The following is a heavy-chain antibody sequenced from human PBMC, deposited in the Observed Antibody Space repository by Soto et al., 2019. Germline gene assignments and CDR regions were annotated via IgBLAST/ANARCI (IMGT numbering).Heavy chain of an antibody. V-gene: IGHV4-38-2*01. CDR1: GYSISSGYY. CDR3: ARAEVIAAAGYFDY. D-gene: IGHD6-13*01. Sequence: SETLSLTCAVSGYSISSGYYWGWIRQPPGKGLEWIGSIYHSGSTYYNPSLKSRVTISVDTSKNQFSLKLSSVTAADTAVYYFARAEVIAAAGYFDYCAEGTLVTVSS. J-gene: IGHJ4*02. CDR2: IYHSGST.